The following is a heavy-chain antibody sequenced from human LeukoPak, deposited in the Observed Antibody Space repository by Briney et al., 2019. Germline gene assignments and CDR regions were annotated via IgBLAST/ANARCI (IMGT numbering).Heavy chain of an antibody. V-gene: IGHV3-72*01. Sequence: GGSLRLSCAASGFILSDHHMDWVRQAPGKGLEWVGRTRNKARSYTTEYAASVRGRFTISRDDSKTSVYLQMNSLKAEDTAVYYCTRDPSSGVYSAFDIWGQGTMVTVSS. CDR3: TRDPSSGVYSAFDI. CDR2: TRNKARSYTT. D-gene: IGHD1-26*01. J-gene: IGHJ3*02. CDR1: GFILSDHH.